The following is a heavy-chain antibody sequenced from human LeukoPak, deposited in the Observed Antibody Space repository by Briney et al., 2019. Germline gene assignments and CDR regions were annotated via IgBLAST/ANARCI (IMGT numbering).Heavy chain of an antibody. CDR1: GGSISSSSYY. D-gene: IGHD3-22*01. CDR3: ASSGYYDSSGPHMHFDY. Sequence: SETLSLTCIVSGGSISSSSYYWGWIRQPPGKGLEWIGSIYYSGSTYYNPSLKSRVTMSVDTSKNQFSLKLSSVTAADTAVYYCASSGYYDSSGPHMHFDYWGQGTLVTVSS. V-gene: IGHV4-39*07. J-gene: IGHJ4*02. CDR2: IYYSGST.